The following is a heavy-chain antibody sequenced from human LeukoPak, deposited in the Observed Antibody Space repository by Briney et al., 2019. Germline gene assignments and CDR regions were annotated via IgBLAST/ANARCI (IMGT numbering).Heavy chain of an antibody. CDR2: IYYGGNT. V-gene: IGHV4-39*07. CDR3: ARGVNYYYYYMDV. Sequence: SETLSLTCTVSGGSISSSNYYWGWIRQPPGKGLEWLGSIYYGGNTHYNPSLKTRVSIDVDTSKNQFSLKLSSVTAADTAVYYCARGVNYYYYYMDVWGKGTTVTISS. CDR1: GGSISSSNYY. J-gene: IGHJ6*03. D-gene: IGHD2-21*01.